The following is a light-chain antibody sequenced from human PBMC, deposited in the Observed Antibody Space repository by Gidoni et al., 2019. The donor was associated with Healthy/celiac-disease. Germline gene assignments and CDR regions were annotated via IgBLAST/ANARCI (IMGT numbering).Light chain of an antibody. CDR2: AAS. J-gene: IGKJ4*01. Sequence: DIQRTTSPSSLAASVGDRVTITCRASQSISSYLNWYQQKPGKAPKLLIYAASSLQSGVPSRFSGSGSGTDVTLTISSLQPEDFATYYCQQSYSTPPLTFGGGTKVEIK. CDR3: QQSYSTPPLT. CDR1: QSISSY. V-gene: IGKV1-39*01.